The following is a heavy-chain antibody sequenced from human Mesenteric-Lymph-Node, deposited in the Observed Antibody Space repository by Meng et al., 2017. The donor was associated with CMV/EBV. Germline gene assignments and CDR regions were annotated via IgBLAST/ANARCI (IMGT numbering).Heavy chain of an antibody. J-gene: IGHJ6*02. CDR1: GFTFSSYE. V-gene: IGHV3-48*03. CDR3: ARDVFTYYYGSGSYYTYYYGMDV. Sequence: GESLKISCAASGFTFSSYEMNWVRQAPGKGLEWVSYISSSGSTIYYADSVKGRFTISRDNAKNSLYLQMNSLRAEDTAVYYCARDVFTYYYGSGSYYTYYYGMDVWGQGTTVTVSS. CDR2: ISSSGSTI. D-gene: IGHD3-10*01.